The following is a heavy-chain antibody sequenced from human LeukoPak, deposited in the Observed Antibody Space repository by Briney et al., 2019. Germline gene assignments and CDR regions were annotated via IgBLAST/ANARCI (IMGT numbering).Heavy chain of an antibody. CDR2: ISGSGGST. J-gene: IGHJ4*02. CDR3: AKDLADYGDYDY. CDR1: GFTFSSYA. D-gene: IGHD4-17*01. Sequence: GGSLRLSCAASGFTFSSYAMSWVRQAPGKGLEWVSAISGSGGSTYYADSVTGRFTISRDNSKNTLYLQMNSLRAEDTAVYYCAKDLADYGDYDYWGQGTLVTVSS. V-gene: IGHV3-23*01.